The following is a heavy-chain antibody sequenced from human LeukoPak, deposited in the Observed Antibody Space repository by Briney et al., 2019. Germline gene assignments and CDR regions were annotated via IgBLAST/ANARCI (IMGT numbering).Heavy chain of an antibody. V-gene: IGHV3-15*01. D-gene: IGHD6-13*01. CDR3: TTLLFVSIAAAGISH. Sequence: PGGSLRLSCAASGFTFSNAWMSWVRQAPGKGLEWVGRIKSKTDGGTTDYAAPVKGRFTISRDDSKNTLYLQMNSLKTEDTAVYYCTTLLFVSIAAAGISHWGQGTLVTVSS. J-gene: IGHJ4*02. CDR2: IKSKTDGGTT. CDR1: GFTFSNAW.